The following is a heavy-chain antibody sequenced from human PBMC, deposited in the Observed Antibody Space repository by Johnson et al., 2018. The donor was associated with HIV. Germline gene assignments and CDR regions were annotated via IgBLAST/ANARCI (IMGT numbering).Heavy chain of an antibody. CDR2: ISYDGSNK. CDR3: ARQGGWAFDI. Sequence: QVQLVESGGGVVQPGGSLRLSCAASGFTFRSYSMHWVRQAPGKGLEWVAVISYDGSNKYYADSVKGRFTISRDNAKNSLYLQMNSLRAEDTALYYCARQGGWAFDIWGQGTMVTVSS. J-gene: IGHJ3*02. V-gene: IGHV3-30-3*01. D-gene: IGHD3-16*01. CDR1: GFTFRSYS.